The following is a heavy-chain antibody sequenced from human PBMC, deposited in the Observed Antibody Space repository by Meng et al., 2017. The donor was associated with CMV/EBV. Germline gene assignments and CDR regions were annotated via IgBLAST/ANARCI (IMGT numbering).Heavy chain of an antibody. Sequence: GGSLRLSCAASGFTFSSYWMSWVRQAPRKGLEWVANIKQDGSEKYYVDSVKGRFTISRDNAKNSLYLQMNSLRAEDTAVYYCARDRQWLRFLWSYGMDVWGQGTTVTVSS. CDR2: IKQDGSEK. D-gene: IGHD5-12*01. V-gene: IGHV3-7*01. J-gene: IGHJ6*02. CDR1: GFTFSSYW. CDR3: ARDRQWLRFLWSYGMDV.